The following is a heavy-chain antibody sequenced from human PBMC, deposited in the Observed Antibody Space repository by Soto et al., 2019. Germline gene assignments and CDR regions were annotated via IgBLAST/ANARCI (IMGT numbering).Heavy chain of an antibody. D-gene: IGHD7-27*01. CDR1: GGSVSSGSYY. Sequence: SETLSLTCTVSGGSVSSGSYYWSWIRQPPGKGLEWIGYIYYSGSTNYNPSLKSRVTISVDTSKNQFSLKLSSVTAADTAVYYCARDGDNMPYGMDVWGQGTTVTVSS. CDR3: ARDGDNMPYGMDV. J-gene: IGHJ6*02. CDR2: IYYSGST. V-gene: IGHV4-61*01.